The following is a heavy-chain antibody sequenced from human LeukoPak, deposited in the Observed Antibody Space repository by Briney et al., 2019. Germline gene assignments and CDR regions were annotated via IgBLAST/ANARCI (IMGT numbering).Heavy chain of an antibody. Sequence: PSETLSLTCTVSGGSISSYYWSWIRQPPGKGLEWIGYIYYSGSTNYNPSLKSRVTISVDTSKNQFSLKLSSVTAADTAVYYCARTYYDFWGGQGFDPWGQGTLVTVSS. D-gene: IGHD3-3*01. CDR3: ARTYYDFWGGQGFDP. V-gene: IGHV4-59*01. J-gene: IGHJ5*02. CDR2: IYYSGST. CDR1: GGSISSYY.